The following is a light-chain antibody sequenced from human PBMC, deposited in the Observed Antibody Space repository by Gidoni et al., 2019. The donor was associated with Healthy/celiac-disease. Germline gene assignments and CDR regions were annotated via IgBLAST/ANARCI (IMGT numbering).Light chain of an antibody. CDR2: EVS. Sequence: QSALTQPASVSGSPGQSITISCTGTSSDVGSYNLVSWYQQHPGKAPKLMIYEVSKRPSGVSNRFSASKSGNTASLTISGLQAEDEADYYCCSYAGSSTWVFGGGTKLTVL. CDR3: CSYAGSSTWV. CDR1: SSDVGSYNL. V-gene: IGLV2-23*02. J-gene: IGLJ3*02.